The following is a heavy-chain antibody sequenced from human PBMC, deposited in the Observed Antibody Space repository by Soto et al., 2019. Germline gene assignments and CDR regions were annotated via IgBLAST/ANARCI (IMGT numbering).Heavy chain of an antibody. Sequence: QVQLQQWGAGLLKPSETLSLTCAVYGGSFSGYYWSWIRQPPGKGLEWIGEINHSGSTNYNPSLKSRVTISVDTSKNQFSLKLSSVTAADTAVYYCARAMFRVSSSSSDYYYYMDVWGKGTTVTVSS. D-gene: IGHD6-6*01. CDR2: INHSGST. CDR1: GGSFSGYY. J-gene: IGHJ6*03. V-gene: IGHV4-34*01. CDR3: ARAMFRVSSSSSDYYYYMDV.